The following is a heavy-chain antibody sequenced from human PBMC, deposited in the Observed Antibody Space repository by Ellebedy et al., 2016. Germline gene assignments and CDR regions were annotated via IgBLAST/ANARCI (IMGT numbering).Heavy chain of an antibody. J-gene: IGHJ4*02. CDR1: GFTFSSYW. CDR3: ATDLRPLTRGWGY. CDR2: IKPDGNEK. Sequence: GGSLRLSCAASGFTFSSYWLGWVRQAPGKGLEWVANIKPDGNEKYFLHSVMGRFTISRDNAKNSLYLQMNVLRVEDRGIYYCATDLRPLTRGWGYWGQGTLVTVSS. V-gene: IGHV3-7*01. D-gene: IGHD3-10*01.